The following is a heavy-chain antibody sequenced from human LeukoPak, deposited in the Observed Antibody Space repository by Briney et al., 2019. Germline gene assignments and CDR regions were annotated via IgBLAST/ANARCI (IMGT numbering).Heavy chain of an antibody. CDR1: GFTVSSNY. J-gene: IGHJ4*02. CDR2: IYSGGST. D-gene: IGHD3-3*01. Sequence: GGSLRLSCAASGFTVSSNYMSWVRQAPGKGLEWVSLIYSGGSTYYADSVKGRFTISRDNSKNTLYLQMNRLRAEDTAVYYCARGGYYDIWSGYEHFDYWGQGTLVTVSS. V-gene: IGHV3-53*01. CDR3: ARGGYYDIWSGYEHFDY.